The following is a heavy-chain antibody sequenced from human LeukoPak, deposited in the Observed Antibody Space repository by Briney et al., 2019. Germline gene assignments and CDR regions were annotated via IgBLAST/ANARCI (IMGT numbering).Heavy chain of an antibody. V-gene: IGHV1-69*04. J-gene: IGHJ5*02. CDR1: GGTLSSYG. CDR3: ARDSSAAGSGGLFDP. Sequence: GASVKVSCKASGGTLSSYGVSWVRQAPGQRLEWLGRIIPMFDITNYAQKFQGRVTVTADKATNTAYMELSSLISEDTAVYYCARDSSAAGSGGLFDPWGQGTQVTVSS. D-gene: IGHD6-13*01. CDR2: IIPMFDIT.